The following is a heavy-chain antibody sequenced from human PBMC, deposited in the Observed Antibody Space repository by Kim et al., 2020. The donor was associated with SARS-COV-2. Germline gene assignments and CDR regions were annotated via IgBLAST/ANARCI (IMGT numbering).Heavy chain of an antibody. V-gene: IGHV3-23*01. Sequence: GGSLRLSCAASGFTFSTYAMSWVRQTPGKGLEWVSGISGGGGRTYYAISVKGRFTISRDNSKNTLYLRMTSLRAEDTAIYYCAADPNGDFFPHALGYWGLGTLLTVSS. J-gene: IGHJ1*01. CDR1: GFTFSTYA. CDR3: AADPNGDFFPHALGY. D-gene: IGHD4-17*01. CDR2: ISGGGGRT.